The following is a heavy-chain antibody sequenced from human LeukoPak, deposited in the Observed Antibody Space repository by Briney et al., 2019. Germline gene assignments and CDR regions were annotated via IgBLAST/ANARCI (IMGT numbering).Heavy chain of an antibody. CDR1: GFSFSNYA. D-gene: IGHD2/OR15-2a*01. J-gene: IGHJ6*03. Sequence: ETGGSLRLSCAASGFSFSNYAMSWVRQPPGKGLEWVALISYDGSNKYYADSVKGRFTISRDNSKNTLFLQMNSLRADDTAVYYCARPFLAGGYYMDVWGKGTTVSVSS. V-gene: IGHV3-30*04. CDR2: ISYDGSNK. CDR3: ARPFLAGGYYMDV.